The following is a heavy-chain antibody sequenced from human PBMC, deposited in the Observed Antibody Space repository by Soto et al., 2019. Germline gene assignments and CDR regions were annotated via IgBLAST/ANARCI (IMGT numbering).Heavy chain of an antibody. D-gene: IGHD5-18*01. Sequence: SETLSLTCAVYGGSFSGYYWSWIRQPPGKGLEWIGEINHSGSTNYNPSLKSRVTISVDTSKNQFSLKLSSVTAADTAVYYCARDLDANSSSNSDTAMPYPRVYYYGMDVWGQGTTVTVSS. CDR3: ARDLDANSSSNSDTAMPYPRVYYYGMDV. J-gene: IGHJ6*02. V-gene: IGHV4-34*01. CDR2: INHSGST. CDR1: GGSFSGYY.